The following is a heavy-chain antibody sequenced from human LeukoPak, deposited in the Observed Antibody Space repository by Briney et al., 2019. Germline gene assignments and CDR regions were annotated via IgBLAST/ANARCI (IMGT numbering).Heavy chain of an antibody. Sequence: GESLKISCKGSGYSFTSYWIGWVRQMPGKGLEWMGIIYPGDSDTRYSPSFQGQVTISADKSISTAYLQWSSLKASDTAMYYCARRFYVGVLNAFDIWAKGQWSPSLQ. CDR2: IYPGDSDT. D-gene: IGHD1-26*01. CDR3: ARRFYVGVLNAFDI. V-gene: IGHV5-51*01. CDR1: GYSFTSYW. J-gene: IGHJ3*02.